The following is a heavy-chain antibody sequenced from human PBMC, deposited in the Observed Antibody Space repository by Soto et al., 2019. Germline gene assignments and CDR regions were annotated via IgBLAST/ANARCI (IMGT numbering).Heavy chain of an antibody. V-gene: IGHV5-51*01. CDR2: IYPGDSDT. D-gene: IGHD3-22*01. J-gene: IGHJ5*02. CDR1: GYSFTSYW. Sequence: ESLTISCQGSGYSFTSYWIGWVRQMPGKGLEWMGIIYPGDSDTRYSPSFQGQVTISADKSISTAYLQWSSLKASDTAMYYCARSITMIVVDPNWFDPWGQGTLVTVSS. CDR3: ARSITMIVVDPNWFDP.